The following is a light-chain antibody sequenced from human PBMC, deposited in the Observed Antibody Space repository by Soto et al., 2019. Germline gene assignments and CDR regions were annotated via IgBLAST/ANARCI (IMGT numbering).Light chain of an antibody. J-gene: IGKJ5*01. CDR3: QQYSNLPIT. Sequence: EIVLTQSPGTLSLSPGERGTLSCRASQSVSSSYLAWFQQKPGQAPRLLIIYGASSRATGIPDRFSGSGSGTDFTLTISRLEPEDFAVYYCQQYSNLPITFGHGTRLEIK. CDR1: QSVSSSY. CDR2: GAS. V-gene: IGKV3-20*01.